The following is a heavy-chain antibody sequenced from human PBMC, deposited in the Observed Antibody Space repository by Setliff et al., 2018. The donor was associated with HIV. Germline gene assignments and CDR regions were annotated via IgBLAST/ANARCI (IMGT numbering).Heavy chain of an antibody. CDR3: ARDYNYASGTYNWFDP. Sequence: ASVKVSCKASGYVFTTYVINWVRQAPGRGLELMGWINANTGNPRYAPVFTGRFVFSLDTSATTAHLQINGLKTDDTAVYYCARDYNYASGTYNWFDPWGQGTLVTVSS. CDR2: INANTGNP. J-gene: IGHJ5*02. CDR1: GYVFTTYV. D-gene: IGHD3-10*01. V-gene: IGHV7-4-1*02.